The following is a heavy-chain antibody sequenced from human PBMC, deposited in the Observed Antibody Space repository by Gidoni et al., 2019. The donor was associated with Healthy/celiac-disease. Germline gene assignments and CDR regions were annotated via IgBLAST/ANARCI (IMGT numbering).Heavy chain of an antibody. CDR2: INHSGST. CDR1: GGSFSGYD. J-gene: IGHJ4*02. Sequence: QVQLQQWGAGLLKPSETLSLTCAVYGGSFSGYDWSWIRQPPGKGLGWIGEINHSGSTNYNPSLKSRVTISVDTSKNQFSLKLSSVTAADTAVYYCAREDDYWGQGTLVTVSS. V-gene: IGHV4-34*01. CDR3: AREDDY.